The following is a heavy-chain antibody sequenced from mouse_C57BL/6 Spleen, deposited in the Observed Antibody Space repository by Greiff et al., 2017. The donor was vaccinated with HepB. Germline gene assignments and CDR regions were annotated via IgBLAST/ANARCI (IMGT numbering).Heavy chain of an antibody. Sequence: GGGLVQPKGSLKLSCAASGFSFNTYAMNWVRQAPGKGLEWVARIRSKSNNYATYYADSVKDRFTISRDDSESMLYLQMNNLKTEDTAMYYCVRRGYYYGSSPYAMDYWGQGTSVTVSS. CDR2: IRSKSNNYAT. V-gene: IGHV10-1*01. J-gene: IGHJ4*01. CDR1: GFSFNTYA. CDR3: VRRGYYYGSSPYAMDY. D-gene: IGHD1-1*01.